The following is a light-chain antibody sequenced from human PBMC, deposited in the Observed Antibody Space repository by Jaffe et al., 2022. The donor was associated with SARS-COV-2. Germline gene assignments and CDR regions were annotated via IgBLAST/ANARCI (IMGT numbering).Light chain of an antibody. CDR1: QSVSSSH. J-gene: IGKJ3*01. CDR3: QHFGTSFT. V-gene: IGKV3-20*01. Sequence: EIVLTQSPGTLSLSPGERATLSCRASQSVSSSHLAWYQQRPGQAPRLLIYGGSTRAPGIPDRFTGSGSGTHFVLTIGRLEPEDFAVYYCQHFGTSFTFGPGTKLEIK. CDR2: GGS.